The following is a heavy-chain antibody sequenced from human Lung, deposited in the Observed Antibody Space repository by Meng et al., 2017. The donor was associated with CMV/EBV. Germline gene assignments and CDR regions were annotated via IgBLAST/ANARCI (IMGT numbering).Heavy chain of an antibody. J-gene: IGHJ6*02. CDR1: GFSFSNFA. Sequence: GGSXRLXCAASGFSFSNFAVSWVRQAPGRGLEWVSNIDGGNRTFYARSAKGRFTISRDSSKNIVYLQMNSLRAEDTAVYFCAKDSHYPCCYGMDVWGQGPTVTVSS. CDR3: AKDSHYPCCYGMDV. CDR2: IDGGNRT. V-gene: IGHV3-23*01. D-gene: IGHD3-10*01.